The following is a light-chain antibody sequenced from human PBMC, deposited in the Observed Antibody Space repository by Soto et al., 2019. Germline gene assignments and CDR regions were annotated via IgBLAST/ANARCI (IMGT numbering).Light chain of an antibody. J-gene: IGKJ1*01. CDR1: QSVSSSY. CDR3: QQYGSSPRT. CDR2: GAS. Sequence: EIVLTQSPGTLSLSPGERATLSCRASQSVSSSYLAWYQQKPGQAPRLLIYGASSRATGIQDRFSGSGSGTDCTLTISRLEPEDFAVYYCQQYGSSPRTFGQGTKVEL. V-gene: IGKV3-20*01.